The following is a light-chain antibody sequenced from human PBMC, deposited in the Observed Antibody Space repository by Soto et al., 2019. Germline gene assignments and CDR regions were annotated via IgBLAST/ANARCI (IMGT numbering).Light chain of an antibody. CDR2: GAS. J-gene: IGKJ1*01. CDR1: QSVSSN. V-gene: IGKV3-15*01. CDR3: QQYNNWPPWT. Sequence: EIDIAQSPATLSVSPGERATLSCRASQSVSSNLAWYQQKPGQAPRLLIYGASTRATGIPVRFSGSGSGTEFTLTISSLQSEDFAVYYCQQYNNWPPWTFGQGTKVEIK.